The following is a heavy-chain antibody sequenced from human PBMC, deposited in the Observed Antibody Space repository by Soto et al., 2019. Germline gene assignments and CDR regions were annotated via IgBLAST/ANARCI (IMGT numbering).Heavy chain of an antibody. Sequence: QLQLQESGPRLVKPSETLSLTCTVSGGSISRFSYYWGWIRQPPGKGLEWIGRIYYSGSTYYNPSLKSRVTRSVDTSKNQFALKLSSVTAADTAVYYCATLWGQDWGQGTLVTVSS. V-gene: IGHV4-39*01. CDR3: ATLWGQD. CDR1: GGSISRFSYY. D-gene: IGHD3-10*01. J-gene: IGHJ4*02. CDR2: IYYSGST.